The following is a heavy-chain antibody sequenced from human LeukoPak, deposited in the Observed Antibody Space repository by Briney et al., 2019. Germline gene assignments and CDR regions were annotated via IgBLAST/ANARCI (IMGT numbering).Heavy chain of an antibody. CDR2: ISDDGTST. D-gene: IGHD4-23*01. CDR3: ARSYGGFDY. Sequence: SGGSLRLSCAASGFSFSSSWMPWVRQAPGKGLMWVSRISDDGTSTMYAASVKGRFTMSRSNAKSTLSLQMDSLTAEDTAVYYCARSYGGFDYWGQGVLVTVS. CDR1: GFSFSSSW. J-gene: IGHJ4*01. V-gene: IGHV3-74*03.